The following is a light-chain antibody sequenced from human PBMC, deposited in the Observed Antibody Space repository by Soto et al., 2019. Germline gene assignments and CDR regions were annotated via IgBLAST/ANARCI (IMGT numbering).Light chain of an antibody. CDR3: SSNTSSRTPFV. CDR1: SSDVGGYNY. Sequence: QSALTQPASVSGSPGQSITISCTGTSSDVGGYNYVSWYQQHPGNAPRLMIYEVNNRPSGVPNRFSGSKSGNTASLTISGLQAEDEADYYCSSNTSSRTPFVFGTGTKLTVL. CDR2: EVN. J-gene: IGLJ1*01. V-gene: IGLV2-14*01.